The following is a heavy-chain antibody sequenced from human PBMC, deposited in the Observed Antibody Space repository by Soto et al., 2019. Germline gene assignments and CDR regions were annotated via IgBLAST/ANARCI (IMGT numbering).Heavy chain of an antibody. Sequence: GGSLRLSCAASGFTFSSYWMSWVRQAPGKGLEWVANIKQDGSEKYYVDSVKGRFTISRDNAKNSLYLQMNSLRAEDTAVYYCAREFQGLPPDYYYYYYMDVWGKGTTVTVSS. D-gene: IGHD2-21*01. J-gene: IGHJ6*03. CDR2: IKQDGSEK. CDR1: GFTFSSYW. V-gene: IGHV3-7*01. CDR3: AREFQGLPPDYYYYYYMDV.